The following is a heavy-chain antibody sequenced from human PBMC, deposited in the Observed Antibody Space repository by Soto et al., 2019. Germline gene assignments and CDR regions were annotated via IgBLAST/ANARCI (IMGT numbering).Heavy chain of an antibody. V-gene: IGHV1-69*08. D-gene: IGHD3-22*01. CDR1: GGTFSSYT. CDR2: IIPILGIA. Sequence: QVQLVQSGAEVKKPGSSVKVSCKASGGTFSSYTISWVRQAPGQGLEWMGRIIPILGIANYAQKFQGRVTITADKSTTTAHMELSSLRSEDTAVYYCARDLSGYLEVGGWYFDLWGRGTLVTVSS. CDR3: ARDLSGYLEVGGWYFDL. J-gene: IGHJ2*01.